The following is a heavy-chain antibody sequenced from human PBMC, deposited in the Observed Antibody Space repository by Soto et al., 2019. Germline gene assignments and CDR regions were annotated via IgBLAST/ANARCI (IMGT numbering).Heavy chain of an antibody. CDR1: GFTFSSYS. Sequence: EVPLVESGGGLVQPGGSLRLSCAASGFTFSSYSMNWVRQAPGKGLEWVSYISSSSSTIYYADSVKGRFTISRDNAKNSLYLQMNSLRAEDTAVYYCARVVGSSGHDYWGQGTLVTVSS. CDR2: ISSSSSTI. D-gene: IGHD3-22*01. J-gene: IGHJ4*02. CDR3: ARVVGSSGHDY. V-gene: IGHV3-48*01.